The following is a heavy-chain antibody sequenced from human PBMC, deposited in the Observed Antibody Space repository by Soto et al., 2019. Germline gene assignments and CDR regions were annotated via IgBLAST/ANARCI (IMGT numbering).Heavy chain of an antibody. CDR1: GYTFTSYD. CDR3: ARGPLTYYYDSSGDMGAFDI. V-gene: IGHV1-8*01. J-gene: IGHJ3*02. D-gene: IGHD3-22*01. CDR2: MNPNSGNT. Sequence: ASVKVSCKASGYTFTSYDINWVRQATGQGLEWMGWMNPNSGNTGYAQKFQGRVTMTRNTSISTAYMELSSLRSEDTAVYYCARGPLTYYYDSSGDMGAFDIWGQGTMVTVS.